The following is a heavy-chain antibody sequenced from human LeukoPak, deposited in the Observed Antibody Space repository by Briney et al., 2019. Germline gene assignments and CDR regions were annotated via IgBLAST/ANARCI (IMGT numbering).Heavy chain of an antibody. V-gene: IGHV1-18*01. Sequence: ASVKVSCKASGYTFTSYGISWVRQAPGQGLEWMGWISAYNGNTNYAQKLQGRVTMTTDTSTSTAYMELRSLRSDDTAVYYCARDEGRSYDYVWGSYRPPFDYWGQETLVTVSS. D-gene: IGHD3-16*02. J-gene: IGHJ4*02. CDR2: ISAYNGNT. CDR1: GYTFTSYG. CDR3: ARDEGRSYDYVWGSYRPPFDY.